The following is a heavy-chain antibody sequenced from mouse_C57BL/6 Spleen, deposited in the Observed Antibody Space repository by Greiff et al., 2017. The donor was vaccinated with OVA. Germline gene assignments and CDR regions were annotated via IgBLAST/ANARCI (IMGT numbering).Heavy chain of an antibody. J-gene: IGHJ4*01. D-gene: IGHD1-1*01. CDR3: ITGQLRTYAMDY. Sequence: DVKLVESGAELVRPGASVKLSCTASGFNIKDDYMHWVKQRPEQGLEWIGWIDPENGDTEYASKFQGKATITADTSSNTAYLQLSSLTSEDTAVYYCITGQLRTYAMDYWGQGTSVTVSS. CDR2: IDPENGDT. V-gene: IGHV14-4*01. CDR1: GFNIKDDY.